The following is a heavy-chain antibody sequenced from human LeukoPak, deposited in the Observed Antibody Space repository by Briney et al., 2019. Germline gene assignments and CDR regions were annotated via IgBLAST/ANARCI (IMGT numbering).Heavy chain of an antibody. CDR2: IRYDGSSK. D-gene: IGHD4-11*01. CDR3: ATYSILNAREFRY. Sequence: PGGSLRLSCAASGFTFSIYGMHWVRQAPGRGLEWVAFIRYDGSSKYNTDSVKGRFTVSRDNSKNTLYLQMNSLRAEDTAVYYCATYSILNAREFRYWGQGTLVTVTS. CDR1: GFTFSIYG. J-gene: IGHJ1*01. V-gene: IGHV3-30*02.